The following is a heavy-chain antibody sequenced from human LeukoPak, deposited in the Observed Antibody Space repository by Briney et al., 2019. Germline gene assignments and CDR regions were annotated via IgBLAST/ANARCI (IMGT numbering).Heavy chain of an antibody. CDR3: ARAGGTYYGIAFDI. CDR1: GFTFEDYG. J-gene: IGHJ3*02. CDR2: INWNGGST. Sequence: GSGGSLRLSCAASGFTFEDYGMSWVRQAPGKGLEWVSGINWNGGSTGYADSVKGRFTISRDNAKNSLYLQMNSLRAEDTAVYYCARAGGTYYGIAFDIWGQGTMVTVSS. V-gene: IGHV3-20*04. D-gene: IGHD1-26*01.